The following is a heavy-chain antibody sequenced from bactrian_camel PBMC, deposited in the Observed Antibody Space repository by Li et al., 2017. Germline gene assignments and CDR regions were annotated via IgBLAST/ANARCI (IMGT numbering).Heavy chain of an antibody. Sequence: HVQLVESGGGLVQPGGSLRLSCAASGFTFSSYWMYWVRQAPGKGLEWVSGIFSDGARTYYADSVEGRFTISKDKAKETMYLQMDSLKPEDTAMYYCAAKPLSCTSLMTMTVADFGYWGQGTQVTVS. V-gene: IGHV3S6*01. J-gene: IGHJ6*01. CDR3: AAKPLSCTSLMTMTVADFGY. CDR1: GFTFSSYW. CDR2: IFSDGART. D-gene: IGHD4*01.